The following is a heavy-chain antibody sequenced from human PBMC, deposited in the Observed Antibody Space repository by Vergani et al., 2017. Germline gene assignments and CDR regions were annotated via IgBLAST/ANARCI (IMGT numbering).Heavy chain of an antibody. V-gene: IGHV1-69*06. D-gene: IGHD3-10*01. CDR2: IIPIFGKA. CDR3: ASEQYYYGSGIYTYYFDF. CDR1: GGTFSSYP. Sequence: QVQLVQSGAEVKKPGSSVKVSCKASGGTFSSYPISWVRQAPGRGLEWMGWIIPIFGKANYAQKFQGRVTITADKSTSTAYMELSSLRSEDTAVYYAASEQYYYGSGIYTYYFDFWGQGTLVTVSS. J-gene: IGHJ4*02.